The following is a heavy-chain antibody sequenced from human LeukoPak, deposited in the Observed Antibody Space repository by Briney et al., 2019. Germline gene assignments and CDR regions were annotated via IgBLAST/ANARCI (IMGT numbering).Heavy chain of an antibody. CDR1: GFIFSNYA. CDR3: AREGDDDYGDLAD. V-gene: IGHV3-7*03. J-gene: IGHJ4*02. Sequence: GASLRLSCAASGFIFSNYAMSWVRQAPGKGLEWVANIKQDGSEKYYVDSVKGRFTISRDNAKNSLYLQMNSLRAEDTAVYYCAREGDDDYGDLADWGQGTLVTVSS. D-gene: IGHD4-17*01. CDR2: IKQDGSEK.